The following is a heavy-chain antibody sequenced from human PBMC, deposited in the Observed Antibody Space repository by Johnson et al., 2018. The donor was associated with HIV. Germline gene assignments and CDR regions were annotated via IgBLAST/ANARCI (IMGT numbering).Heavy chain of an antibody. V-gene: IGHV3-13*01. Sequence: VQLVESGGGLVQPGGSLRLSCAASGFTFSSYDMHWVRQATGKGLEWVSAIGTAGDTYYPGSVKGRFTISRDNSKSTLYLQMNSLRAEDTAVYYCARWVMVRGREGFDVWGQGTMVTVSS. D-gene: IGHD3-10*01. CDR1: GFTFSSYD. J-gene: IGHJ3*01. CDR2: IGTAGDT. CDR3: ARWVMVRGREGFDV.